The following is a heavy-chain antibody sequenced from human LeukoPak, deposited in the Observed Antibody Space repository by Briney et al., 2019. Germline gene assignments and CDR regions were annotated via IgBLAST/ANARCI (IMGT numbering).Heavy chain of an antibody. CDR3: AKASPRYYGSGSYYKTLAPMGGWFDP. Sequence: SGRSLRLSCAASGFTFSSYAMHWVRQAPGKGLEWVAVISYDGSNKYYADSVKGRFTISRDNSKNTLYLQMNSLRAEDTAVYYCAKASPRYYGSGSYYKTLAPMGGWFDPWGQGTLVTVSS. D-gene: IGHD3-10*01. CDR1: GFTFSSYA. CDR2: ISYDGSNK. V-gene: IGHV3-30*04. J-gene: IGHJ5*02.